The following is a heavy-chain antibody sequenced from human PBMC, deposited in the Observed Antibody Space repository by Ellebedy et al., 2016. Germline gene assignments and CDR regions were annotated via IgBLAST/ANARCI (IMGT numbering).Heavy chain of an antibody. J-gene: IGHJ6*03. CDR2: VYHPGST. D-gene: IGHD5-24*01. CDR1: GTSLIDYH. CDR3: TRTVQLAFYMNV. V-gene: IGHV4-59*08. Sequence: GSLRLSCSVSGTSLIDYHWSWIRQSPRKGLEWIGNVYHPGSTIYNPSLQSRVTISVDTSKNQFPLKLSSVTAADTAVYYCTRTVQLAFYMNVWGRGTSVTVSS.